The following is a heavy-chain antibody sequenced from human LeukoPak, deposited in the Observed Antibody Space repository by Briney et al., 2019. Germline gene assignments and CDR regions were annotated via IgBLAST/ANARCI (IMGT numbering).Heavy chain of an antibody. J-gene: IGHJ6*03. Sequence: NPSETLSLTCTVSGGSISRHYWSWIRQPPGKGLEWIGYIYYSGNTNYNPSLKSRVSMSVDTSKNQFSLNLSSLTAADTAVYYCATESAAAREYYYYMDVWGKGTTVTVSS. CDR3: ATESAAAREYYYYMDV. CDR1: GGSISRHY. D-gene: IGHD6-13*01. V-gene: IGHV4-59*11. CDR2: IYYSGNT.